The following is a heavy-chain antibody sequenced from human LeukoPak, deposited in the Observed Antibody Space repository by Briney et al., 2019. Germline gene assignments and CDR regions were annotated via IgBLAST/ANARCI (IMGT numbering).Heavy chain of an antibody. Sequence: ASVKVSCKASGYTFTGYYMHWVRQAPGQGLEWMGWINTNTGNPTYAQGFTGRFVFSLDTSVSTAYLQISSLKAEDTAVYYCARARPYYDYVWGSYRYSPLRYWGQGTLVTVSS. CDR1: GYTFTGYY. V-gene: IGHV7-4-1*02. D-gene: IGHD3-16*02. CDR3: ARARPYYDYVWGSYRYSPLRY. CDR2: INTNTGNP. J-gene: IGHJ4*02.